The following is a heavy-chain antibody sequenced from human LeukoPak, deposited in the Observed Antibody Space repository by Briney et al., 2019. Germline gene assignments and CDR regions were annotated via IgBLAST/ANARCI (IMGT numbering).Heavy chain of an antibody. D-gene: IGHD3-22*01. V-gene: IGHV1-2*02. CDR1: GYTFTGYY. J-gene: IGHJ4*02. Sequence: ASVTVSCKASGYTFTGYYMHWVRQAPGQGLEWMGWINPNSGGTNYAQKFQGRVTMTSDTSISTAYMQLSILRSDDTTVYYCARGRDSAYYYSFDYWGQGTLVTVSS. CDR3: ARGRDSAYYYSFDY. CDR2: INPNSGGT.